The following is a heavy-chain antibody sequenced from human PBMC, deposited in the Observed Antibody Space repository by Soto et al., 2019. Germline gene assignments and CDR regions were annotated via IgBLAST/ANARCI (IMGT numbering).Heavy chain of an antibody. CDR1: GGSISSSSYY. Sequence: SETLSLTCTVSGGSISSSSYYWGWIRQPPGKGLEWIGSIYYSGSTYYNPSLKSRVTISVDTPKNQFSLKLSSVTAADTAVYYCARLWFGELLYNWFDPWGQGTLVT. V-gene: IGHV4-39*01. D-gene: IGHD3-10*01. CDR3: ARLWFGELLYNWFDP. CDR2: IYYSGST. J-gene: IGHJ5*02.